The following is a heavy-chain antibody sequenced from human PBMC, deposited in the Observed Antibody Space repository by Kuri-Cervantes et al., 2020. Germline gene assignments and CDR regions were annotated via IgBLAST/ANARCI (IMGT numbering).Heavy chain of an antibody. Sequence: SETLSLTCTVSGGPISSYYWSWIRQPAGKGLEWIGRIYTSGSTNYNPSLKSRVTMSVDTSKNQFSLKLSSVTAADTAVYYCARSSPVTTGDAFDIWGQGTMVTVSS. CDR3: ARSSPVTTGDAFDI. CDR1: GGPISSYY. D-gene: IGHD4-11*01. CDR2: IYTSGST. V-gene: IGHV4-4*07. J-gene: IGHJ3*02.